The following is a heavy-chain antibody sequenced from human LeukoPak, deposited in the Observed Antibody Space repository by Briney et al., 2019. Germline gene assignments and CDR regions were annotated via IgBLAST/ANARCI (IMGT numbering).Heavy chain of an antibody. J-gene: IGHJ6*02. CDR3: ARANYGMDV. V-gene: IGHV4-34*01. CDR2: INHSGST. CDR1: GGSFSGYY. Sequence: SGTPSLTCAVYGGSFSGYYWSWIRQPPGKGLEWIGEINHSGSTNYNPSLKSRVTISVDTSKNQFSLKLSSVTAADTAVYYCARANYGMDVWGQGTTVTVSS.